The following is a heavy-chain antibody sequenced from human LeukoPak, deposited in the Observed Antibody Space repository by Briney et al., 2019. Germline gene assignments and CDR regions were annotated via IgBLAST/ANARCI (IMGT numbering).Heavy chain of an antibody. CDR2: IYTSGST. CDR3: ARVKMTSITSHDY. V-gene: IGHV4-4*07. D-gene: IGHD2-21*02. CDR1: GDSITNYY. J-gene: IGHJ4*02. Sequence: PSETLSLTCTVSGDSITNYYWSWIRQSAGKELEWIGYIYTSGSTNYNPSLKSRVTMSIDTSEKQFSLKLKSVTAADTAVYYCARVKMTSITSHDYWGQGMLVTVSS.